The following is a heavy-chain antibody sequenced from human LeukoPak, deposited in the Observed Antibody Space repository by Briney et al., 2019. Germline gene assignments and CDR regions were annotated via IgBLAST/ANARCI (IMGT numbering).Heavy chain of an antibody. CDR3: ARHPSGTYSPFDY. V-gene: IGHV5-51*01. D-gene: IGHD1-26*01. CDR1: GYSFTNSW. Sequence: GESLKISCKGYGYSFTNSWIGWVRQMPGKGLEWMGIIYPGDSDTRYSPSFQGQVTISADKSISTAYLQWSSLKASDTAIDYCARHPSGTYSPFDYWGQGTLVTVSS. J-gene: IGHJ4*02. CDR2: IYPGDSDT.